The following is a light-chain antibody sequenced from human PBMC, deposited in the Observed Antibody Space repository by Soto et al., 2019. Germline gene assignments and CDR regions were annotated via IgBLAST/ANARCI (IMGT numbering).Light chain of an antibody. V-gene: IGKV1-12*01. CDR2: GAS. CDR3: QQAYSFPIT. Sequence: DIQVTQSPCSVSASIGERATLTCRASQNIASYLAWYQHKPGRTPELLIHGASRLQSGVPDRFSGSGSGTDFTLSINSLQPEDFATYYCQQAYSFPITFGQGTRVEI. CDR1: QNIASY. J-gene: IGKJ5*01.